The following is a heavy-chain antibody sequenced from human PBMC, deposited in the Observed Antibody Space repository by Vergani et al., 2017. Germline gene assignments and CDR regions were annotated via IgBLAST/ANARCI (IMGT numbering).Heavy chain of an antibody. J-gene: IGHJ4*02. CDR1: GYTFTSYY. Sequence: QVQLVQSGAEVKKPGASVKVSCKASGYTFTSYYMHWVRQAPGQGLEWMGIINPSGSITSYAQRFQGRVTMTRERSTSTVYMELSSLRSEHTAVYYCTRGWCYDSIAYWDYCGQGSVVTVSS. CDR3: TRGWCYDSIAYWDY. V-gene: IGHV1-46*03. CDR2: INPSGSIT. D-gene: IGHD3-22*01.